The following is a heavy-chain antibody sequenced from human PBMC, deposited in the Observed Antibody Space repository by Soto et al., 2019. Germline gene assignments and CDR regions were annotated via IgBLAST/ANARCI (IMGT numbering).Heavy chain of an antibody. D-gene: IGHD1-26*01. V-gene: IGHV3-23*01. Sequence: LRLSCAASGFTFSSYAMSWVRQAPGKGLEWVSAISGGGGSTYYADSVKGRVTISRDNSKNTLYLQMNSLRAEDTAVYYCAKVSLGATTITDYYYYGMDVWGQGTTVTVSS. CDR2: ISGGGGST. CDR3: AKVSLGATTITDYYYYGMDV. CDR1: GFTFSSYA. J-gene: IGHJ6*02.